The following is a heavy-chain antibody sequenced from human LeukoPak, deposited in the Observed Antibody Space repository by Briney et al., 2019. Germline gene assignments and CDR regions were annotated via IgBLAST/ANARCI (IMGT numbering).Heavy chain of an antibody. J-gene: IGHJ4*02. CDR1: GYTFTSYG. CDR3: ARNYYDSSGYYIYPGDY. CDR2: ISAYNGNT. D-gene: IGHD3-22*01. Sequence: ASVKVSCKASGYTFTSYGISWVRQAPGQGLEWMGWISAYNGNTNYAQKLQGRVTMTTDTSTSTAYMELGSLRSDDTAVYYCARNYYDSSGYYIYPGDYWGQGTLVTVSS. V-gene: IGHV1-18*01.